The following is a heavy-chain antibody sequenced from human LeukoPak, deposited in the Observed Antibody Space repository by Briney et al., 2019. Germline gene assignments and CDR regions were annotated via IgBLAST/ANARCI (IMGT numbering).Heavy chain of an antibody. J-gene: IGHJ6*02. CDR2: IWYDGSKK. Sequence: GGSLRLSCAASGFSFSSYGMHWVRQAPGKGLEWVAVIWYDGSKKYYADSVKGRFIISRDNSRNTLYLQMNSLRVEDTTVYYCARESIPLAESYYHHYGLDVWGQGTTVSVSS. V-gene: IGHV3-33*01. D-gene: IGHD6-19*01. CDR3: ARESIPLAESYYHHYGLDV. CDR1: GFSFSSYG.